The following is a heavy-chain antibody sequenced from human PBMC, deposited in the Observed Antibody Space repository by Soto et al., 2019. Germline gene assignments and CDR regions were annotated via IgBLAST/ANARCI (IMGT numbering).Heavy chain of an antibody. D-gene: IGHD6-19*01. CDR3: ARRVAVAAANCFDP. V-gene: IGHV1-69*02. J-gene: IGHJ5*02. CDR2: IIPILGIA. CDR1: GGTFSSYP. Sequence: QVQLVQSGAEVKKPGSSVKVSCKASGGTFSSYPISWVRQAPGQGLEWMGRIIPILGIANYAQKFQGRVTITADKSTSTAYRELSSLRSDDTAVYYCARRVAVAAANCFDPWGQGTLVTVSS.